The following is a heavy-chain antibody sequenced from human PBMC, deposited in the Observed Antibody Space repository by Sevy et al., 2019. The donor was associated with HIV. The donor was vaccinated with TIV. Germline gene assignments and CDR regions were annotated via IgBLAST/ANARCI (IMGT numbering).Heavy chain of an antibody. Sequence: GGSLRLSCAASGFTFSGSAMHWVRQASGKGLEWVGRIRSKANRYATAYSASVKGRVTISRDDSKNTAYLQMNSLKTEDTAVYYCTRPVLSNWFDPWGQGTLVTVSS. CDR1: GFTFSGSA. D-gene: IGHD3-10*01. CDR2: IRSKANRYAT. V-gene: IGHV3-73*01. CDR3: TRPVLSNWFDP. J-gene: IGHJ5*02.